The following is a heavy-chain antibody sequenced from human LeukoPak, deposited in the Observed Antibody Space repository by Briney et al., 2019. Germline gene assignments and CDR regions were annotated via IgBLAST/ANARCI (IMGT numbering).Heavy chain of an antibody. CDR1: GGSISSGPYY. J-gene: IGHJ3*02. CDR2: IYYTGST. Sequence: SETLSLTCTVSGGSISSGPYYWAWIRQPPGKGLEWIGSIYYTGSTYKNPSLKSRVTISIDTSKNQFSLKLNSVTAADTAVFYCAREPITSGGNDAFDIWGQGTLVTVSS. CDR3: AREPITSGGNDAFDI. D-gene: IGHD3-16*01. V-gene: IGHV4-39*02.